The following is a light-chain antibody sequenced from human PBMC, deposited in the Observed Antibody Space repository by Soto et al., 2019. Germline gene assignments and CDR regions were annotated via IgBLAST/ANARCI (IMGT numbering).Light chain of an antibody. J-gene: IGKJ2*01. CDR3: QQYGSSPPYT. V-gene: IGKV3-20*01. CDR1: QSVSSSY. CDR2: GAS. Sequence: EIVLTQSPGTLSLSPGERATLSCRASQSVSSSYLARYQQKPGQAPRLLIYGASSRATGIPDRFSGSGSGTGFTLTISRVEPEDFAVYYCQQYGSSPPYTFGQGTKLEIK.